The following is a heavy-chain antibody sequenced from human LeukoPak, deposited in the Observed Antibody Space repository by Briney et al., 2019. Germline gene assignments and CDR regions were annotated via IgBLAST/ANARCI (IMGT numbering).Heavy chain of an antibody. CDR3: ASGHPQPPWSTPSQTYCSSTSCYRGSYFDY. CDR1: GYSFSNYY. V-gene: IGHV1-46*01. CDR2: INPNGGST. D-gene: IGHD2-2*01. J-gene: IGHJ4*02. Sequence: ASVKVSCKASGYSFSNYYIHWVRQAPGQGLEWMGIINPNGGSTSYAQKFQGRVTMTRDTSTSTVYMELSSLRSEDTAVYYCASGHPQPPWSTPSQTYCSSTSCYRGSYFDYWGQGTLVTVSS.